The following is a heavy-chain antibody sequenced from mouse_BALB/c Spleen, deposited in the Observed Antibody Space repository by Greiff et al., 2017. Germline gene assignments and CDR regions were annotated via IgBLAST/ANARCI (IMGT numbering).Heavy chain of an antibody. V-gene: IGHV1-31*01. CDR2: INPYNGAT. D-gene: IGHD4-1*01. J-gene: IGHJ3*01. CDR1: GYSFTGYY. CDR3: ARGGTGTGLDD. Sequence: EVQLQQSGPELVKPGASVKISCKASGYSFTGYYMHWVKQSHVKSLEWIGRINPYNGATSYNQNFKDKASLTVDKSSSTAYMELHSLTSEDSAVYYWARGGTGTGLDDWGEGTLVTVSA.